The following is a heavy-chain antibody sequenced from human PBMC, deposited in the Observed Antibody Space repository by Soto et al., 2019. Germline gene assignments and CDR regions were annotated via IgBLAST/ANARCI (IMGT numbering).Heavy chain of an antibody. CDR1: GFTFSSYS. CDR2: ISSSSSTI. D-gene: IGHD3-10*01. J-gene: IGHJ3*02. V-gene: IGHV3-48*02. Sequence: VGSLRLSCAASGFTFSSYSMNWVRQAPGKGLEWVSYISSSSSTIYYADSVKGRFTISRDNAKNSLYLQMNSLRDEDTAVYYCARDSLLLLWFGELGAFDIWGQGTMVTVSS. CDR3: ARDSLLLLWFGELGAFDI.